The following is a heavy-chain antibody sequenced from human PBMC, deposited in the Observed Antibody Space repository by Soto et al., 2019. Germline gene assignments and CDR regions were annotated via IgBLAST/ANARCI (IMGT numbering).Heavy chain of an antibody. V-gene: IGHV4-59*01. J-gene: IGHJ4*02. CDR2: IYNSGST. Sequence: SETLSLTCTVSGGSISSYYWSWIRQPPGKGLEWIGYIYNSGSTNYNPSLKSRVTISVDTSKNQFSLKLRSVTAADTAVYYCVRTDSGSYGDHFDYWGQGALVTVSS. D-gene: IGHD1-26*01. CDR1: GGSISSYY. CDR3: VRTDSGSYGDHFDY.